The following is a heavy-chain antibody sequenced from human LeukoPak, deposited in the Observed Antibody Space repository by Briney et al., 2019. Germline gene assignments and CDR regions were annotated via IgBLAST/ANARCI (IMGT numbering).Heavy chain of an antibody. CDR1: GYTFTSYD. CDR3: ARRGYSSSWWGVRRANWFDP. V-gene: IGHV1-8*01. J-gene: IGHJ5*02. D-gene: IGHD6-13*01. CDR2: MNPNSGTT. Sequence: ASVKVSCKASGYTFTSYDINWVRQATGQGLEWMGWMNPNSGTTGYAQKFQGRVTMARNTSISTAYMELSSLRSEDTAVYYCARRGYSSSWWGVRRANWFDPWGQGTLVTVSS.